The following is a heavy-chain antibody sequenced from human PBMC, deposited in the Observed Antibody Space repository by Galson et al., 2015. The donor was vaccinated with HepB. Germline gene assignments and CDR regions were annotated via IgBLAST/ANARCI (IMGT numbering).Heavy chain of an antibody. D-gene: IGHD6-19*01. CDR3: AREPRVVAGFFDY. CDR2: INPSGGST. Sequence: SVKVSCKASGYTFTSYYMHWVRQAPGQGLEWMGIINPSGGSTSYAQKFQGRVTMTRDTSTSTVYMELSSLRSEDTAVHYCAREPRVVAGFFDYWGQGTLVTVSS. J-gene: IGHJ4*02. CDR1: GYTFTSYY. V-gene: IGHV1-46*01.